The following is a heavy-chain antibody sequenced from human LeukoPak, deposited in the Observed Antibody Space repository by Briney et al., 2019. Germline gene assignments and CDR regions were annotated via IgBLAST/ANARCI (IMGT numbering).Heavy chain of an antibody. D-gene: IGHD6-6*01. CDR2: INPSGGST. V-gene: IGHV1-46*01. Sequence: ASVKVSCKASGYTFTSYYMHWVRQAPGQGLEWMGIINPSGGSTSYAQKFQGRVTMTRDMSTSTVYMELSSLRSEDTAVYYCARDLSRSSSANWFDPWGQGTLVTVSS. J-gene: IGHJ5*02. CDR1: GYTFTSYY. CDR3: ARDLSRSSSANWFDP.